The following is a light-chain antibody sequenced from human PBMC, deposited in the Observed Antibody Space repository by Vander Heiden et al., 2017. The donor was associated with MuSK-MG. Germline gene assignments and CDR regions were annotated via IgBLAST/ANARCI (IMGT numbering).Light chain of an antibody. CDR2: AAS. Sequence: DIQLTQSPSFLSASVGDRVTITCRASQGISSYLAWYQQKPGKAPKLLNYAASTLQSGVPSRFSGSGSGTEFTLTISSLQPEDFATYYCQQLNSYLLTFGGGTKVEIK. V-gene: IGKV1-9*01. CDR3: QQLNSYLLT. J-gene: IGKJ4*01. CDR1: QGISSY.